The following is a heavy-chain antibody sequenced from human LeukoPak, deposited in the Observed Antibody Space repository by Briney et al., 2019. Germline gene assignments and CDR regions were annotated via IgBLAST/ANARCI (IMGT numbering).Heavy chain of an antibody. D-gene: IGHD2-15*01. CDR2: INHSGST. Sequence: SETLSLTCAVYGGSFSGYYWSWIRQPPGKGLEWIGEINHSGSTNYNPSLESRVTISVDTSKNQFSLKLSSVTAADTAVYYCARVSGCSGGSCSPYYFDYWGQGTLVTVSS. CDR1: GGSFSGYY. V-gene: IGHV4-34*01. J-gene: IGHJ4*02. CDR3: ARVSGCSGGSCSPYYFDY.